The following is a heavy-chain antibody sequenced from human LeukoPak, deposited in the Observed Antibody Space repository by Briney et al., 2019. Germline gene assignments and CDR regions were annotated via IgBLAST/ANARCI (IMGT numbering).Heavy chain of an antibody. J-gene: IGHJ1*01. CDR2: IWYDGSNK. Sequence: GGSLRLXCAASGFTFSSYGMHWVRQAPGKALESVAVIWYDGSNKYYADSVKGRFTISRDNSKNTLYLQMNSLRAEDTAVYYYARDHDSSSWYMRYFQHWGQGTLVTVSS. CDR1: GFTFSSYG. CDR3: ARDHDSSSWYMRYFQH. D-gene: IGHD6-13*01. V-gene: IGHV3-33*01.